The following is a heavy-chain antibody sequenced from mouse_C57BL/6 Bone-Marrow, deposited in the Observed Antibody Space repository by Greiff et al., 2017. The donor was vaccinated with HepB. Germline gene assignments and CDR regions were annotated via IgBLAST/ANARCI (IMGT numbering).Heavy chain of an antibody. Sequence: EVHLVESGGGLVQPGGSLKLSCAASGFTFSDYYMYWVRQTPEKRLEWVAYISNGGGSTYYPDTVKGRFTISRDNAKNTLYLQMSRLKSEDTAMYYCAGHRGYYGPHYYAMDYWGQGTSVTVSS. CDR1: GFTFSDYY. V-gene: IGHV5-12*01. CDR3: AGHRGYYGPHYYAMDY. CDR2: ISNGGGST. J-gene: IGHJ4*01. D-gene: IGHD1-1*02.